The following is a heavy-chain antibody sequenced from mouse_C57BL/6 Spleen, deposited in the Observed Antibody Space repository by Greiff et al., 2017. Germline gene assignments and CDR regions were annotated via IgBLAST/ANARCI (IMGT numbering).Heavy chain of an antibody. V-gene: IGHV5-16*01. Sequence: EVKLMESEGGLVQPGSSMKLSCTASGFTFSDYYMAWVRQVPEKGLEWVANINYDGSSTYYLDSLKSRFIISRDNAKNILYLQMSSLKSEDTATYYCARAYDYGYYFDYWGQGTTLTVSS. CDR3: ARAYDYGYYFDY. D-gene: IGHD2-4*01. J-gene: IGHJ2*01. CDR2: INYDGSST. CDR1: GFTFSDYY.